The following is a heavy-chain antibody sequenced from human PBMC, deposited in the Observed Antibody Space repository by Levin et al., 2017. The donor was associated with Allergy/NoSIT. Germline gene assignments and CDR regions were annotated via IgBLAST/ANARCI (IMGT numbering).Heavy chain of an antibody. V-gene: IGHV3-33*01. CDR1: GFTFSSYG. J-gene: IGHJ6*02. CDR2: IWYDGSNK. CDR3: VRVCGECYGYYGMDV. Sequence: PGGSLRLSCAASGFTFSSYGMHWVRQAPGKGLEWVAVIWYDGSNKYYADSVKGRFTISRDNSKNTLYLQMNSLRAEDTAVYYCVRVCGECYGYYGMDVWGQGTTVTVSS. D-gene: IGHD2-21*01.